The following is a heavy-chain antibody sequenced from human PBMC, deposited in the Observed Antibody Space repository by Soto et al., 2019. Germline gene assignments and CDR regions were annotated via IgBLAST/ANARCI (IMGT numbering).Heavy chain of an antibody. CDR3: ARVPRITGTTMANWFDP. V-gene: IGHV1-3*01. CDR1: GYTFTSYA. Sequence: GASVKVSCKASGYTFTSYAMHWVRQAPGQRLEWMGWINAGNGNTKYSQKFQGRVTITRDTSASTAYMELSSLRSEDTAVYYCARVPRITGTTMANWFDPWGQGTLVPVSS. J-gene: IGHJ5*02. CDR2: INAGNGNT. D-gene: IGHD1-7*01.